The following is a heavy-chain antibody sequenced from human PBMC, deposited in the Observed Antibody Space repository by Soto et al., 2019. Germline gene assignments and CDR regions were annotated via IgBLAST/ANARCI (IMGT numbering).Heavy chain of an antibody. D-gene: IGHD4-4*01. J-gene: IGHJ6*03. CDR2: IYYSGST. Sequence: SETLSLTCTVSGGSISSGGYYWSWIRQHPGKGLEWIGYIYYSGSTYYNPSLKSRVTISVDTSKNQFSLKLSSVTAADTAVYYCASSINDYSNPYYYYYYMDVWGKGTTVTVSS. CDR3: ASSINDYSNPYYYYYYMDV. V-gene: IGHV4-31*03. CDR1: GGSISSGGYY.